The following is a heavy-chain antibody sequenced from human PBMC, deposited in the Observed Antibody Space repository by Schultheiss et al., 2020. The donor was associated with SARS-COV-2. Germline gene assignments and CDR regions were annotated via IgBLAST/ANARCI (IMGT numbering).Heavy chain of an antibody. Sequence: ASVKVSCKASGYTFTSYGISWVRQAPGQGLEWMGWISAYNGNTNYAQKLQGRVTMTTDTSTSTAYMELRSLRSEDTAVYYCARDRREGIVVVPAALGYYYYYMDVWGKGTTVTVSS. D-gene: IGHD2-2*01. J-gene: IGHJ6*03. CDR3: ARDRREGIVVVPAALGYYYYYMDV. CDR2: ISAYNGNT. CDR1: GYTFTSYG. V-gene: IGHV1-18*01.